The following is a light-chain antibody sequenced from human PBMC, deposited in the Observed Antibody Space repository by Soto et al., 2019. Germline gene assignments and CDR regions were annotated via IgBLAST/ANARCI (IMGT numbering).Light chain of an antibody. CDR3: CSYAGTKSYV. CDR1: SSDIGRYEF. V-gene: IGLV2-8*01. Sequence: QAVLTQPPSASGSLGQSVTISCTGTSSDIGRYEFVSWYQHHPGKAPKLIIYEVTERPSGVPDRFSGSKSGNTASLTVSGLQADDEADYFCCSYAGTKSYVFGTGTKLTVL. J-gene: IGLJ1*01. CDR2: EVT.